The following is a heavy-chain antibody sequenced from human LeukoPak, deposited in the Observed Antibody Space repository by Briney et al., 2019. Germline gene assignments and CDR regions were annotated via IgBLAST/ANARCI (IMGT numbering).Heavy chain of an antibody. CDR3: ARDWRYYDSSGYYH. CDR2: ISSSGSTI. D-gene: IGHD3-22*01. CDR1: GFTFSDYY. J-gene: IGHJ5*02. V-gene: IGHV3-11*01. Sequence: PGGSLRLSCAASGFTFSDYYMSWIRQAPGEGLEWVSYISSSGSTIYYADSVKGRFTISRDNAKNSLYLQMDSLRAEDTAVYYCARDWRYYDSSGYYHWGQGTLVTVSS.